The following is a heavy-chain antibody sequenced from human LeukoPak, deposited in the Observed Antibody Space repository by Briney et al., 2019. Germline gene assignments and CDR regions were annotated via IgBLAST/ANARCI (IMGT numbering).Heavy chain of an antibody. J-gene: IGHJ4*02. Sequence: GGPLRLSCAASGFTFSGYWMSWVRQAPGKGLECVANIKQDGSEKYYVDSVKGRFTVSRDNAKNSLYLQMNSLRAEDTAVYYCARDRGGGYYFDYWGQGTLVTVSS. CDR1: GFTFSGYW. CDR3: ARDRGGGYYFDY. V-gene: IGHV3-7*04. CDR2: IKQDGSEK. D-gene: IGHD2-15*01.